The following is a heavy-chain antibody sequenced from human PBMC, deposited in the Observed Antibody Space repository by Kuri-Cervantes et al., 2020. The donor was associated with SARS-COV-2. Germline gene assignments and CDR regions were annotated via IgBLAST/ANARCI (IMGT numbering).Heavy chain of an antibody. CDR3: AKSLVPAAIRAQDYYYYYGMDV. D-gene: IGHD2-2*02. J-gene: IGHJ6*02. CDR2: ISGSGGST. V-gene: IGHV3-23*01. CDR1: GFTFSSYA. Sequence: GESLKISCAASGFTFSSYAMSWVRQAPGKGLEWVSAISGSGGSTYYADSVKGRFTISRDNSKNTLYLQMNSLRAEDTAVYYCAKSLVPAAIRAQDYYYYYGMDVWGQGTTVTVSS.